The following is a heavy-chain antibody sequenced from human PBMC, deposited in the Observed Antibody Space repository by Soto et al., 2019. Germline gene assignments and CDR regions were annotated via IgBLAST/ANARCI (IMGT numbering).Heavy chain of an antibody. Sequence: GGSLRLACAASGFTFSSYAMSWVRQAPGKGLEWVSAISGSGGSTYYADSVKGRFTISRDNSKNTLYLQMNSLRAEDTAVYYCAKGATDDFLSGPTLYYYYGMDVRAQRTTVTGSS. J-gene: IGHJ6*02. CDR1: GFTFSSYA. CDR2: ISGSGGST. V-gene: IGHV3-23*01. D-gene: IGHD3-3*01. CDR3: AKGATDDFLSGPTLYYYYGMDV.